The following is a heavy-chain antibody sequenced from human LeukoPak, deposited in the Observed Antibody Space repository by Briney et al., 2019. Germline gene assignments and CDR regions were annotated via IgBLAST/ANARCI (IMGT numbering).Heavy chain of an antibody. J-gene: IGHJ4*02. V-gene: IGHV4-39*07. D-gene: IGHD3-22*01. CDR2: IYHSGST. Sequence: SETLSLTCTVSGGSISSSSYYWGWIRQPPGKGLEWIGSIYHSGSTYYNPSLKSRVTISVDTSKNQFSLKLSSVTAADTAVYYCARGITYYYDSSGYYFDYWGQGTLVTVSS. CDR1: GGSISSSSYY. CDR3: ARGITYYYDSSGYYFDY.